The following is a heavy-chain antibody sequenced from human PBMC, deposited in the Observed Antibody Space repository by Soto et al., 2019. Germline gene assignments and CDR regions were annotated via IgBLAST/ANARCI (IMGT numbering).Heavy chain of an antibody. CDR2: IWYDGSNK. Sequence: QVQLVESGGGVVQPGRSLRLSCAASGFTFSNYGMHWVRQAPGKGLGWVAVIWYDGSNKFYADSVKGRFTISRDNSKNTLYLQMNGLRAEDTAVYYCAREIGNYHTHFAYWGQGTLVTVSS. V-gene: IGHV3-33*01. CDR1: GFTFSNYG. CDR3: AREIGNYHTHFAY. J-gene: IGHJ4*02. D-gene: IGHD1-7*01.